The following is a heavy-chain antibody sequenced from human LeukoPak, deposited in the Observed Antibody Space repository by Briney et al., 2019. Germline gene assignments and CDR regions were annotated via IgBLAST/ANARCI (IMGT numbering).Heavy chain of an antibody. CDR3: AKARGRIAVAYYYYYGMDV. CDR1: GFTFDDYA. CDR2: ISGDGGST. V-gene: IGHV3-43*02. J-gene: IGHJ6*02. D-gene: IGHD6-19*01. Sequence: PGGSLRLSCAASGFTFDDYAMHWVRQAPRKGLEWVSLISGDGGSTYYADSVKGRFTISRDNSKNSLYLQMNSLRTEDTALYYCAKARGRIAVAYYYYYGMDVWGQGTTVTVSS.